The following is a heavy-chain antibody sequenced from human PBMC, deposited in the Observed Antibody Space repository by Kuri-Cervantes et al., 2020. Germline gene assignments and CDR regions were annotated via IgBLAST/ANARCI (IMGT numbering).Heavy chain of an antibody. Sequence: SETLSLTCTVSGGSISSYYWSWIRQPPGKGLEWIGYIYYSGSTNYNPSLKSRLVISVDTSNNQFSLKLDSVSAADTAVYYCARSWSSSYYSDSRGQGALVTVSS. D-gene: IGHD6-19*01. V-gene: IGHV4-59*12. CDR3: ARSWSSSYYSDS. CDR2: IYYSGST. J-gene: IGHJ4*02. CDR1: GGSISSYY.